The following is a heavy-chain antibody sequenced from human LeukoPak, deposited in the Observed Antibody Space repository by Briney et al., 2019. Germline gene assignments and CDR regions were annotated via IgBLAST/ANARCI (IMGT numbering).Heavy chain of an antibody. V-gene: IGHV3-74*01. Sequence: GGSLRLSCAASGFTFSGYWMHWVRQAPGKGLMWVSRINSDGSSTSYEDSVKGRFTISRDNAKNTLFLQMNSLRAEDTAVYYCARGAGYSYGPLHYWGQGTLVTVSS. CDR2: INSDGSST. CDR3: ARGAGYSYGPLHY. D-gene: IGHD5-18*01. CDR1: GFTFSGYW. J-gene: IGHJ4*02.